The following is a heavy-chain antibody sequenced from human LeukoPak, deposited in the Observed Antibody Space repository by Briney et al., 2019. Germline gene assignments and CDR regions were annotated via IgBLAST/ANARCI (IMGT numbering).Heavy chain of an antibody. CDR2: MNPNSGNT. Sequence: ASVKVSCKASGYTFTSCDINWVRQATGQGLEWMGWMNPNSGNTGYAQKFQGRVTMTRNTSISTAYMELSSLRSEDTAVYYCARGRIDCSSTSCYTYWGEATLVTVSS. CDR1: GYTFTSCD. D-gene: IGHD2-2*02. V-gene: IGHV1-8*01. CDR3: ARGRIDCSSTSCYTY. J-gene: IGHJ4*02.